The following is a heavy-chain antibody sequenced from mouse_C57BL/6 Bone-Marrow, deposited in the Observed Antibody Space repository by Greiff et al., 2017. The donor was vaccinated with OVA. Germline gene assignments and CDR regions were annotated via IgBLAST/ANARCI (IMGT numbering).Heavy chain of an antibody. CDR3: VRNWDHYWYFDV. CDR1: GYAFTNYL. J-gene: IGHJ1*03. D-gene: IGHD4-1*01. Sequence: VQLQQSGAELVRPGTSVKVSCKASGYAFTNYLIEWVKQRPGQGLEWIGVINPGSGGTNYNEKFKGKATLTADKSSSTAYMQLSSLTSEDSAVYFCVRNWDHYWYFDVWGTGTTVTVSS. V-gene: IGHV1-54*01. CDR2: INPGSGGT.